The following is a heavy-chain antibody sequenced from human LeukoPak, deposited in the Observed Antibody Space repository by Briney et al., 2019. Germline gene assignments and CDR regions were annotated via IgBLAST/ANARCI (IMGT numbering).Heavy chain of an antibody. CDR1: GFNFNTYT. V-gene: IGHV3-21*01. D-gene: IGHD6-13*01. J-gene: IGHJ3*02. CDR2: ISSSNSHI. Sequence: GGSLRLSCAASGFNFNTYTMNWVRQAPGEGLEWVSSISSSNSHIYHADSVKGRFTISRDNAKNALYLQMNSLRAEDMAVYYCARVAGAWAAAGMGSADDIWGQGTMVTVSS. CDR3: ARVAGAWAAAGMGSADDI.